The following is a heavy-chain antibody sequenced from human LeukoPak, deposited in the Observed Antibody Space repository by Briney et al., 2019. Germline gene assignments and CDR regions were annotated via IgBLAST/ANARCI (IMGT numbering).Heavy chain of an antibody. CDR2: IYYSGST. CDR1: GFTFSSYE. J-gene: IGHJ4*02. V-gene: IGHV4-59*08. D-gene: IGHD1-26*01. Sequence: GSLRLSCAASGFTFSSYEMNWVRQAPGKGLEWIGSIYYSGSTNYNPSLKSRVTISVDTSKNQFSLKLSSVTAADTAVYYCARQKDSGTYPFDYWGQGTLVTVSS. CDR3: ARQKDSGTYPFDY.